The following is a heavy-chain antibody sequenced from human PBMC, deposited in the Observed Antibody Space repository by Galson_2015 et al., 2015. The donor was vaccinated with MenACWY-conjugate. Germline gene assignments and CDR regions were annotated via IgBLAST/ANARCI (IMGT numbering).Heavy chain of an antibody. D-gene: IGHD5/OR15-5a*01. CDR1: GFTFSSYS. CDR2: ISSSSSTI. Sequence: SLRLSCAASGFTFSSYSMNWVRQAPGKGLEWVSYISSSSSTIYYADSVKGRFTISRDNAKNSLYLQMNSLRAEDTAVYYCASMGRSLRFSYVGLDVWGKGTTVTVSS. CDR3: ASMGRSLRFSYVGLDV. J-gene: IGHJ6*04. V-gene: IGHV3-48*01.